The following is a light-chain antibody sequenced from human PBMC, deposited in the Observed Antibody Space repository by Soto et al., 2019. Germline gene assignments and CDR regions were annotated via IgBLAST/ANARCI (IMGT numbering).Light chain of an antibody. Sequence: EIVMTQSPATLSVSPGERATLSCRASQSISGKLAWYQQKRGQAPRLLIYGASTRATGIPARFFGSGSGTEFTLTISSLQSEDLAVYYCHQYNNWPRTFGQGTKVEIK. CDR2: GAS. J-gene: IGKJ1*01. CDR3: HQYNNWPRT. CDR1: QSISGK. V-gene: IGKV3-15*01.